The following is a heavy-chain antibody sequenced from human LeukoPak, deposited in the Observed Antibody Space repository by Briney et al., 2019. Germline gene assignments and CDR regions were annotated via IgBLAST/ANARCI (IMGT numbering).Heavy chain of an antibody. J-gene: IGHJ6*02. V-gene: IGHV3-23*01. Sequence: GGSLRLSCAASGFTFSSYALSWVRQAPGKGLEWVSTISGYGGSTYFADSVKGRFTISRDNSKNTLYLQMNSLRAEDTAVYYCASGTTRRPMDVWGQGTTVTVSS. CDR3: ASGTTRRPMDV. D-gene: IGHD1-7*01. CDR1: GFTFSSYA. CDR2: ISGYGGST.